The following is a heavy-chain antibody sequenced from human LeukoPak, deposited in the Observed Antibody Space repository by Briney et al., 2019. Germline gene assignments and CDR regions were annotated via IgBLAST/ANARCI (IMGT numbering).Heavy chain of an antibody. CDR2: IYHSGST. D-gene: IGHD3-10*01. J-gene: IGHJ4*02. Sequence: SGTLSLTCTVSGYSISSGYYWGWIRQPPGKGLEWIGSIYHSGSTYYNPSLKSRVTISVDTSKNQFSLKLSSVTAADTAVYYCARQDGSGSYYNALFDYWGQGTLVTVSS. V-gene: IGHV4-38-2*02. CDR3: ARQDGSGSYYNALFDY. CDR1: GYSISSGYY.